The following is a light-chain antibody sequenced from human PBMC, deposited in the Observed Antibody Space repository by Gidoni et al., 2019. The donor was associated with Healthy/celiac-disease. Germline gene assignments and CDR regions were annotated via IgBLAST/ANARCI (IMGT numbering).Light chain of an antibody. V-gene: IGKV1-5*01. CDR2: DAS. J-gene: IGKJ1*01. Sequence: DIQMTQSPSTLSASVGDRVTITCRASQSISSWLAWYQQKPGKAPKLLIYDASSLESGVTARFSGSGSGTEFTLTISSLQPDDFATYYCQQYNSYPETFGQGTKVEIK. CDR3: QQYNSYPET. CDR1: QSISSW.